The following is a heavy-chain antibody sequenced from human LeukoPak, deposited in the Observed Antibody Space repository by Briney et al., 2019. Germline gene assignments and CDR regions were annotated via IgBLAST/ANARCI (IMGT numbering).Heavy chain of an antibody. Sequence: SDTLSLTCTVSGGSISSYYWSWIRQPAGKGLEWIGRIYTSGSTNYNPSLKSRLTMSVDTSKNQFSLNLTSVTAADTAVYYCARGDKPGQGFDYWGQGTLVTVSS. CDR1: GGSISSYY. CDR2: IYTSGST. V-gene: IGHV4-4*07. J-gene: IGHJ4*02. D-gene: IGHD2-15*01. CDR3: ARGDKPGQGFDY.